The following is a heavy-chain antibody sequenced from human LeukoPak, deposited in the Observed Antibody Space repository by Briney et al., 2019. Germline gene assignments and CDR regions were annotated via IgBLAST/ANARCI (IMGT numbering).Heavy chain of an antibody. V-gene: IGHV3-23*01. CDR2: ISGSGGST. Sequence: GGSLTLPCAASGFTFSSYAMSWVRQAPGKGLEWVSGISGSGGSTYFADSVKGRFTISRDNSKNTLFLQMNSLRAEDTAVYYCAKGTPTYYYDSSGLDYWGQGTLVTVSS. D-gene: IGHD3-22*01. CDR1: GFTFSSYA. J-gene: IGHJ4*02. CDR3: AKGTPTYYYDSSGLDY.